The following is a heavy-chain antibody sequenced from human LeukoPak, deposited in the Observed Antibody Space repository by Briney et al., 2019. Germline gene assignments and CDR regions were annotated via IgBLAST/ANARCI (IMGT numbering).Heavy chain of an antibody. Sequence: GGSLRLSCAASGFTFSSYEMNWVRQAPGKGLEWVSYISSSGSTTYYADSVKGRFTISRDNSKNTLYLQMNSLRAEDTAVYYCARINRYCSSTSCYIYYYGMDVWGQGTTVTVSS. CDR3: ARINRYCSSTSCYIYYYGMDV. D-gene: IGHD2-2*02. CDR2: ISSSGSTT. J-gene: IGHJ6*02. V-gene: IGHV3-48*03. CDR1: GFTFSSYE.